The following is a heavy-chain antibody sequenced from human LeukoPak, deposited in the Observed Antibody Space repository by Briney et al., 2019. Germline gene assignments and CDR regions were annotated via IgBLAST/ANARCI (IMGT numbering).Heavy chain of an antibody. CDR1: GYSISSGYY. CDR2: IFYSGST. CDR3: ARLSSLANIAARGRTWLDP. V-gene: IGHV4-61*01. D-gene: IGHD6-6*01. Sequence: SETLSLTCTVSGYSISSGYYWTWIRQPPGKGLEGIGHIFYSGSTNYSPSLKSRVTISVDTSKNQFSLKLSSVTAADTAVYYCARLSSLANIAARGRTWLDPWGQGSLVTVSS. J-gene: IGHJ5*02.